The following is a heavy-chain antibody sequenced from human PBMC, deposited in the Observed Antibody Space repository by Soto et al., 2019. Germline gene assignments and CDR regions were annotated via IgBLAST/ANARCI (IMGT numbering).Heavy chain of an antibody. D-gene: IGHD6-13*01. CDR1: GGTFSSYA. V-gene: IGHV1-69*01. Sequence: QVQLVQSGAEVKKPGSSVKVSCKASGGTFSSYAISWVRQAPGQGLEWMGGIIPIFGTANYAQKFQGRVTITADESTSTAYMELSSLRSEDTAVYYCARAPWEQQRVRGGRWFDPWGQGTLVTVSS. CDR2: IIPIFGTA. J-gene: IGHJ5*02. CDR3: ARAPWEQQRVRGGRWFDP.